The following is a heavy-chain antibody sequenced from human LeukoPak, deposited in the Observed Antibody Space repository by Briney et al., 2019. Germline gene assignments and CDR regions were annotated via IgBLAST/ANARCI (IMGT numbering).Heavy chain of an antibody. CDR3: ARASIIVVVPAARGPFDY. V-gene: IGHV4-39*01. D-gene: IGHD2-2*01. Sequence: SETLSLACTVSGGSISSSSYYWGWIRQPPGKGLEWIGSIYYSGSTYYNPSLKSRVTISVDTSKNQFSLKLSSVTAADTAVYYCARASIIVVVPAARGPFDYWGQGTLVTVSS. J-gene: IGHJ4*02. CDR2: IYYSGST. CDR1: GGSISSSSYY.